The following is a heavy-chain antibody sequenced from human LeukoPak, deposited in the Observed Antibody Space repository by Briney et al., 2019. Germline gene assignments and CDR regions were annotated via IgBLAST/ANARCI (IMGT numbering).Heavy chain of an antibody. V-gene: IGHV1-46*01. CDR3: ARVALLGHYFDY. Sequence: PSVKVSCEVSGDTLTGLYVHGVPQAPGQGREWRGIINPSGGSTSYAQKFQGRVTMTRDMSTSTVNMDLSSLRSEDTAVYYCARVALLGHYFDYWGQGTLVTVSS. D-gene: IGHD2-15*01. J-gene: IGHJ4*02. CDR1: GDTLTGLY. CDR2: INPSGGST.